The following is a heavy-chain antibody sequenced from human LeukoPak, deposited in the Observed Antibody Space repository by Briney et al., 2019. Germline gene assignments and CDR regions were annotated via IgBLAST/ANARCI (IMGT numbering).Heavy chain of an antibody. Sequence: ASVTVSCKASGYTFTGHHMHWVRQAPGQGLEWMGWFNPNSGGTHYAQKFQGRVTMTRDTSINTAYTNLNSLKSDDTAVYYCARDFDYGSGSSSSGFFGFDYWGQGALVTVSS. CDR3: ARDFDYGSGSSSSGFFGFDY. D-gene: IGHD3-10*01. V-gene: IGHV1-2*02. CDR1: GYTFTGHH. CDR2: FNPNSGGT. J-gene: IGHJ4*02.